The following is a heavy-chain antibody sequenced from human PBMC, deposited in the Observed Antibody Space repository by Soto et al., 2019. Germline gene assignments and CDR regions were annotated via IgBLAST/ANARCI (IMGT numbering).Heavy chain of an antibody. CDR3: ARDRAVVSYYYGMDV. Sequence: LRLSCAASGFTFSSYWMSWVRQAPGKGLEWVANIKQDGSEKYYVDSVKGRFTISRDNAKNSLYLQMNSLRAEDTAVYYCARDRAVVSYYYGMDVWGQGTTVTVSS. CDR2: IKQDGSEK. CDR1: GFTFSSYW. D-gene: IGHD2-15*01. J-gene: IGHJ6*02. V-gene: IGHV3-7*03.